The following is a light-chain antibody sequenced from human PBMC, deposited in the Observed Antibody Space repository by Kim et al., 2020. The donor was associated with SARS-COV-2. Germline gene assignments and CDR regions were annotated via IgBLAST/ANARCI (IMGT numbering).Light chain of an antibody. J-gene: IGKJ2*01. CDR2: WAS. Sequence: DIVMTQSPDSLAVSLGERATIDCKSTLSLLYASNNKNYLAWYQQRPGQPPKLLFYWASTRESGIPDRFSGSGSGTDFTLTISNLQAEDVAVYYCQQYYAAPYTFGQGTKLEI. CDR3: QQYYAAPYT. V-gene: IGKV4-1*01. CDR1: LSLLYASNNKNY.